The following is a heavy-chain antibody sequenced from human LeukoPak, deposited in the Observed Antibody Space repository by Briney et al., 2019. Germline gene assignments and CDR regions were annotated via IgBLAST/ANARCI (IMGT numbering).Heavy chain of an antibody. J-gene: IGHJ4*02. CDR2: IYSGGST. CDR3: AREKGYYFDY. V-gene: IGHV3-66*02. CDR1: GFTVSSNY. Sequence: GGSLRLSCAASGFTVSSNYMSWVRQAPGKGLEWVSVIYSGGSTYYADSVKGRFIISRDNSKNTLYLQMNSLRAEDTAVYYCAREKGYYFDYWGQGTLDTVSS.